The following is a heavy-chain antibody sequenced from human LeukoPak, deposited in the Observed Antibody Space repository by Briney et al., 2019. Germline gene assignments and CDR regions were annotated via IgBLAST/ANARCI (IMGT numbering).Heavy chain of an antibody. D-gene: IGHD1-26*01. CDR3: ARLRERGSPRGNWFDP. CDR2: IIPILGIA. J-gene: IGHJ5*02. V-gene: IGHV1-69*04. CDR1: GGTFSSYA. Sequence: GASVKVSCKASGGTFSSYAISWVRQAPGQGLEWMGRIIPILGIANYAQEFQGRVTITADKSTSTAYMELSSLRSEDTAVYYCARLRERGSPRGNWFDPWGQGTLVTVSS.